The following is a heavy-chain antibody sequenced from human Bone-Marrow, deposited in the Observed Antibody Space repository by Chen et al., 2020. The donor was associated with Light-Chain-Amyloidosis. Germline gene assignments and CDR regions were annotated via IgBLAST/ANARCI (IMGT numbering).Heavy chain of an antibody. CDR3: AKAAVDKPMGRYIWDF. D-gene: IGHD5-18*01. J-gene: IGHJ4*02. Sequence: QVHLGQSGAEMKKPGASVKVYCRTSGYTFTDFHIHWLRQAPGQGLEWVGWFNPKTLATNYLHRYQERVIMTGDTSTGTAHMELTGLTSDDTAVYYCAKAAVDKPMGRYIWDFWGQGTLVTVSS. CDR1: GYTFTDFH. CDR2: FNPKTLAT. V-gene: IGHV1-2*07.